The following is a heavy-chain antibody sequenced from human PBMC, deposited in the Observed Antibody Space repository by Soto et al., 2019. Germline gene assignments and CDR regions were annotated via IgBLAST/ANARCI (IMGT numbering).Heavy chain of an antibody. J-gene: IGHJ5*02. CDR3: AREGIGFDP. Sequence: VQLVESGGGVVQPGRSLRLSCAASGFTFSSYTMHWVRQAPGKGLEWVAVIWYDGSSKYYADSVKGRFIISRDNSKNTLYLQMNSLRAGDTAVYFCAREGIGFDPWGQGTLVTVSS. V-gene: IGHV3-33*01. CDR2: IWYDGSSK. CDR1: GFTFSSYT.